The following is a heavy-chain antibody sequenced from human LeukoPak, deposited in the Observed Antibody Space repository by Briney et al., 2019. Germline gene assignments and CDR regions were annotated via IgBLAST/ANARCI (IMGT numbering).Heavy chain of an antibody. CDR1: GGSISSYY. V-gene: IGHV4-59*01. CDR3: ARGGGIAARLYYYYYMDV. J-gene: IGHJ6*03. Sequence: SETLSLTCTVSGGSISSYYWSWIRQPPGKGLEWIGYIYYSGSTNYNPSLKSRVTISVDTSKNQFSLKLSSVTAADTAVYYCARGGGIAARLYYYYYMDVWGKGTTVTVSS. D-gene: IGHD6-6*01. CDR2: IYYSGST.